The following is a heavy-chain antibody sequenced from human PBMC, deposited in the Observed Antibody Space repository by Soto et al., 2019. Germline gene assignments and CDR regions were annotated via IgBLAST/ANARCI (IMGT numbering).Heavy chain of an antibody. V-gene: IGHV3-48*01. CDR2: ISSSSSVI. CDR3: ARDLSWVSFWYYYVDV. CDR1: GFILSDCA. J-gene: IGHJ6*03. Sequence: EVQLVESGGGLVQPGGSLRLSCATSGFILSDCAMNWVRQAPGKGLEWVSYISSSSSVIDYADSVKGRFTVSRDNARNSLYLQMNSLRAEDTAVYYCARDLSWVSFWYYYVDVWGKGTTVTVSS. D-gene: IGHD3-16*01.